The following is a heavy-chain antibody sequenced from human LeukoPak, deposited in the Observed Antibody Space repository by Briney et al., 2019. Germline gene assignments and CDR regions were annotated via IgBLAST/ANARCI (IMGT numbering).Heavy chain of an antibody. J-gene: IGHJ4*02. D-gene: IGHD6-13*01. Sequence: PGGSLRLSCAASGFTFSSYSMNWVRQAPGKGLEWVSYISSSSSTIYYADSVKGRFTISRDNSKNTLYLQMNSLRAEDTAVYYCAKVCRVCSTAIAAAGNFDYWGQGTLVTVSS. CDR3: AKVCRVCSTAIAAAGNFDY. V-gene: IGHV3-48*01. CDR2: ISSSSSTI. CDR1: GFTFSSYS.